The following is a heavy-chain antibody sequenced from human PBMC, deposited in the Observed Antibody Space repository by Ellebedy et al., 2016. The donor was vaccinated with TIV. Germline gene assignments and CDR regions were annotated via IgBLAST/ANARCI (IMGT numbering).Heavy chain of an antibody. CDR1: GGTFSSYD. D-gene: IGHD2-15*01. CDR2: IIPILGIA. V-gene: IGHV1-69*04. J-gene: IGHJ4*02. Sequence: AASVKVSCKASGGTFSSYDISWVRQAPGQGLEWMGRIIPILGIANYAQKFKGRVTITADKSTSTAYMELSSLRSEDTAVYYCARGYCSGCSCYAPDYWGQGTLVTVSS. CDR3: ARGYCSGCSCYAPDY.